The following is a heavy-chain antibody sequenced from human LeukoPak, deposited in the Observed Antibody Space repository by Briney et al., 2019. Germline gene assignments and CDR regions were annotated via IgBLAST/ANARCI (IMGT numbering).Heavy chain of an antibody. CDR3: ARALSPYYDYVWGSFTHNYYMDV. V-gene: IGHV3-21*01. CDR2: ISSSSSYI. D-gene: IGHD3-16*01. CDR1: GFTFSSYS. Sequence: PGGSLRLSCAASGFTFSSYSMNWVRQAPGKGLEWVSSISSSSSYIYYADSVKGRFTISRDNAKNSLYLQMNSLRAEDTAVYYCARALSPYYDYVWGSFTHNYYMDVWGKGTTVTISS. J-gene: IGHJ6*03.